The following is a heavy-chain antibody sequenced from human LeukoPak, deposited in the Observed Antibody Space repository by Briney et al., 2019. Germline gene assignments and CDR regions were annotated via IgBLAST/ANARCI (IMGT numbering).Heavy chain of an antibody. Sequence: GGSLRLSCAASGFTFSSYWMSWVRQAPGKGLEWVANIKQDGSEKYYVDSVKGRFTISRDNAKNSLYLQMNSLRAEDTAVYYCARALPEIAALPAYWGQGTLVTVSS. J-gene: IGHJ4*02. CDR3: ARALPEIAALPAY. D-gene: IGHD6-6*01. CDR2: IKQDGSEK. CDR1: GFTFSSYW. V-gene: IGHV3-7*01.